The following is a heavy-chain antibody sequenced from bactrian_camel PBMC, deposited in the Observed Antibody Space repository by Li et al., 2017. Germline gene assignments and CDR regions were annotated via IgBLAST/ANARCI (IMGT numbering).Heavy chain of an antibody. V-gene: IGHV3S6*01. J-gene: IGHJ4*01. D-gene: IGHD7*01. CDR3: ATGHCLTCTGGDCLRSEAYKEEYTY. Sequence: QLVESGGGSVQHGGSLRLSCRMSGDTYDYSRYCMGWFRTAPGKEREGVAAIYIDGRATYADSVKGRFTISKDGAEKTLYLQMDSMNPEDTAMYYCATGHCLTCTGGDCLRSEAYKEEYTYWGQGTQVTVS. CDR2: IYIDGRAT. CDR1: GDTYDYSRYC.